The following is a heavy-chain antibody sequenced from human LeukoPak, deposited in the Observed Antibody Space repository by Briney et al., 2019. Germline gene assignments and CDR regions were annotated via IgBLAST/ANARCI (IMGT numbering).Heavy chain of an antibody. CDR2: IGGSGGFMT. Sequence: GGTLRLSCEASGFTFSSHGMNWVRQTPGKGLEWVSGIGGSGGFMTYYADSVKGRFTVSRDNSKNTLYLQMDSLRVDDTAIYYCTRDLGWLHFEDWGQGTLVTVSS. D-gene: IGHD5-12*01. CDR3: TRDLGWLHFED. J-gene: IGHJ4*02. V-gene: IGHV3-23*01. CDR1: GFTFSSHG.